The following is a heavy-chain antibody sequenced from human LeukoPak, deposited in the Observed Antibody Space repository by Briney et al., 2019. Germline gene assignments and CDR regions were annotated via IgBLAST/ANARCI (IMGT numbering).Heavy chain of an antibody. CDR3: ARAHVGALLDYYFDY. D-gene: IGHD1-1*01. CDR1: GFTFSIYA. CDR2: ISYDGSDK. V-gene: IGHV3-30*04. Sequence: GGSLRLSCAASGFTFSIYAMHWVRQAPGKGLEWVAVISYDGSDKYYADSVKGRFTISRDNSKNTLHLQMNSQRAEDTAVYNCARAHVGALLDYYFDYWGQGTLVTVSS. J-gene: IGHJ4*02.